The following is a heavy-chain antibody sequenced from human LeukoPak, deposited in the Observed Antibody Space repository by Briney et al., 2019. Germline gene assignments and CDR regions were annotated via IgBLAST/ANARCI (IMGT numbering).Heavy chain of an antibody. Sequence: GGSLRLSCAASGFTLSNAWMSWVRQAPGKGLEWVAIIKQDGSEKYYVDSVKGRFTISRDNAKTSLYLQMNSLRVEDTAVYYCARDWFLVGYWGQGTLVTVSS. CDR3: ARDWFLVGY. D-gene: IGHD3-10*01. V-gene: IGHV3-7*01. J-gene: IGHJ4*02. CDR1: GFTLSNAW. CDR2: IKQDGSEK.